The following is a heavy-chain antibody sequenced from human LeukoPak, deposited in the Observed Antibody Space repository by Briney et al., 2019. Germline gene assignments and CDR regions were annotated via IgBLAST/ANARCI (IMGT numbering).Heavy chain of an antibody. D-gene: IGHD3-3*01. Sequence: PSETLSLTCTVSGGSISSYYWSWIRDPAGKGLEWIGRIYTSGSTNYNPYLKSRVTISVDKSKNQFSLKLSSVTAADTAVYYCARALRFLEWFPHDAFDIWGQGTMVTVSS. CDR1: GGSISSYY. CDR3: ARALRFLEWFPHDAFDI. J-gene: IGHJ3*02. V-gene: IGHV4-4*07. CDR2: IYTSGST.